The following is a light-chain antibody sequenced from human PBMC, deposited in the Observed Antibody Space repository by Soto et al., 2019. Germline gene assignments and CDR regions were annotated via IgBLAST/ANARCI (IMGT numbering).Light chain of an antibody. J-gene: IGLJ3*02. CDR2: GNN. Sequence: QSVLTQPPSASGTPGQTVTISSSGSSSNIGTNYVSWYQQLPGTAPKLLLDGNNQRPSGVPDRFSGSRSGTSASLAISGLRSEDEADYYCAAWDDSLSGVVFGGGTKLTVL. CDR3: AAWDDSLSGVV. CDR1: SSNIGTNY. V-gene: IGLV1-47*01.